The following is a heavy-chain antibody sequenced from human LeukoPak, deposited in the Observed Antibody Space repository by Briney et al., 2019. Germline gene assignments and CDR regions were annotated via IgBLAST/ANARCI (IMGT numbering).Heavy chain of an antibody. Sequence: GGSLRLSCAASGFTFSSYWMSWVRQAPGKGLEWVANIKQDGSEKYYVDSVKGRFTISRDNSKNTLYPQMNSLRAEDTAVYYCARDRRAFGGVIVPPPYFDYWGQGTLVTVSS. V-gene: IGHV3-7*01. CDR2: IKQDGSEK. D-gene: IGHD3-16*02. J-gene: IGHJ4*02. CDR1: GFTFSSYW. CDR3: ARDRRAFGGVIVPPPYFDY.